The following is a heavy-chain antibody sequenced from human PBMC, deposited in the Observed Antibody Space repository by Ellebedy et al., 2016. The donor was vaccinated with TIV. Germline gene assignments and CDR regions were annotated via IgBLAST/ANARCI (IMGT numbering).Heavy chain of an antibody. D-gene: IGHD2-2*02. J-gene: IGHJ4*02. CDR3: ARDFHLTGGSFLYVDY. Sequence: GESLKISCAASGFTFSSYWMHWVRQAPGKGLVWVSRINSGGSSTSYAGSVKGRFTISRDNSKNTLLLQMNSLRAEDTAIYYCARDFHLTGGSFLYVDYWGQGTLVTVSS. CDR2: INSGGSST. V-gene: IGHV3-74*01. CDR1: GFTFSSYW.